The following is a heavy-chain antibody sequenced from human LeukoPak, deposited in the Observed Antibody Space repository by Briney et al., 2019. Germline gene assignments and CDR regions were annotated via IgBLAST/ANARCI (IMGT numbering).Heavy chain of an antibody. CDR3: ARGASSGYRIDY. J-gene: IGHJ4*02. D-gene: IGHD5-18*01. V-gene: IGHV3-74*01. Sequence: QPGGSLRLSCAASGFTFNNYWMHWVRQAPGKGLVWDSRISKDGSTTNYADSVKGRFTISRDNAKNTLYLQMNSLTAEDTALYYCARGASSGYRIDYWGQGTLVTVSS. CDR1: GFTFNNYW. CDR2: ISKDGSTT.